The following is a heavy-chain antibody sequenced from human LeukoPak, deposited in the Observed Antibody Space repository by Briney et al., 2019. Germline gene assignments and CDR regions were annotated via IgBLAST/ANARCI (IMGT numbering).Heavy chain of an antibody. J-gene: IGHJ4*02. V-gene: IGHV3-53*01. Sequence: GGSLRLSCAASGFTVSSNYMSWVRQAPGKGLEWVSVIYSGGSTYYADSVKGRFTISRDNSKNTLYLQMNSLRAEDTAVYYCARLYLPATRFDYWGQGTLVTVSS. CDR2: IYSGGST. D-gene: IGHD5-24*01. CDR3: ARLYLPATRFDY. CDR1: GFTVSSNY.